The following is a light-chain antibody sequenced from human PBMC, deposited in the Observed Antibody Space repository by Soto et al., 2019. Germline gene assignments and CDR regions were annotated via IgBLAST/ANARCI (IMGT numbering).Light chain of an antibody. V-gene: IGKV3-15*01. CDR1: QIISRS. J-gene: IGKJ2*01. CDR2: DAS. Sequence: EIVLTQSPAILSVSPGERATLSCRASQIISRSLAWTQQKPGQAPRLLISDASTMATSIPARFSGSGSGTKFTLTIGSVQYDDVGHQNCQQDICWSSGQFGQGTK. CDR3: QQDICWSSGQ.